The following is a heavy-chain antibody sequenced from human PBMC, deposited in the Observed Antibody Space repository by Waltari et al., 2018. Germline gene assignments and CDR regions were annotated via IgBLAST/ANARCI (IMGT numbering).Heavy chain of an antibody. CDR1: GGSFSGYY. J-gene: IGHJ4*02. V-gene: IGHV4-34*01. Sequence: QVQLQQWGAGLLKPSETLSLTCAVHGGSFSGYYWSWIRQPPGKGLEWIGEINHSGSTNYNPSLKSRVTISVDTSKNQFSLKLSSVTAADTAVYYCARGYGGHRVWGQGTLVTVSS. CDR2: INHSGST. D-gene: IGHD5-12*01. CDR3: ARGYGGHRV.